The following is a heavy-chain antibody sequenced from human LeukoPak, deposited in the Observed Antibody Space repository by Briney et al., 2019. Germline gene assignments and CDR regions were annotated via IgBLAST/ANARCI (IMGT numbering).Heavy chain of an antibody. CDR1: GFTFGDYA. CDR3: TSGSVVATAFDY. D-gene: IGHD5-12*01. CDR2: IRSKAYGGTT. V-gene: IGHV3-49*04. Sequence: GGSLRLSCTASGFTFGDYAMSWVRQAPGKGLEWVGFIRSKAYGGTTEYAASVKGRFTISRDDSKSIAYLQMNSLKTEDTAVYYCTSGSVVATAFDYWGQGTLVTVSS. J-gene: IGHJ4*02.